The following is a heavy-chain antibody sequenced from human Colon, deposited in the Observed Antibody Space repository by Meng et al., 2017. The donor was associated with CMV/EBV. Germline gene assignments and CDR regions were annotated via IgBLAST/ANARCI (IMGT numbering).Heavy chain of an antibody. CDR2: IITIFGPA. CDR3: ARGGRFCSGTSCYTDTQEAPY. CDR1: SFG. Sequence: SFGFSWVRQAPGQGLEWMGGIITIFGPAKYAQKFQGRATITTDELTNTAYLELNSLTSEDTALYYCARGGRFCSGTSCYTDTQEAPYWGQGTLVTVSS. J-gene: IGHJ4*02. V-gene: IGHV1-69*05. D-gene: IGHD2-2*02.